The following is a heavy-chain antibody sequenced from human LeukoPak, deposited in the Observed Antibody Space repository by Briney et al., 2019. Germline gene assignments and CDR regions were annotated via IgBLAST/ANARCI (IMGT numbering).Heavy chain of an antibody. V-gene: IGHV4-59*01. CDR3: ARESNNYYDSSGSFDI. D-gene: IGHD3-22*01. J-gene: IGHJ3*02. CDR1: GGSISSYY. CDR2: IYYSGST. Sequence: PSETLSLTCTVSGGSISSYYWSWIRQPPGKGLEWIGYIYYSGSTNYNPSLKSRVTISVDTSKNQFSLKLSSVTAADTAVYYCARESNNYYDSSGSFDIWGQGTMVTVSS.